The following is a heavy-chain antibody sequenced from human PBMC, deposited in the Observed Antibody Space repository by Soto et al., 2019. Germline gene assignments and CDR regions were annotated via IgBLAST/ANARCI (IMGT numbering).Heavy chain of an antibody. CDR3: ARQGSY. CDR2: INHSGSA. Sequence: SETLSLTCAVYGGSFHGYYWSWIRQPPGKGLEWIGEINHSGSANYNPTFKSRVSISVDTSKNQMSLQLSSVSAADTAVYYCARQGSYWGQGALVTVSS. CDR1: GGSFHGYY. J-gene: IGHJ4*02. V-gene: IGHV4-34*01.